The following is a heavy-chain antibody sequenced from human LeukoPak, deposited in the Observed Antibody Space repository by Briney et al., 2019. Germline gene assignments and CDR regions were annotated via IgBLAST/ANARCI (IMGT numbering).Heavy chain of an antibody. J-gene: IGHJ4*02. CDR3: ARVCPIVVVPAARYYFDY. D-gene: IGHD2-2*01. CDR2: INHSGST. CDR1: GGSFSGYY. V-gene: IGHV4-34*01. Sequence: KPSETLSLTCAVYGGSFSGYYWSWICQPPGKGLEWIGEINHSGSTNYNPSLKSRVTISVDTSKNQFSLKLSSVTAADTAVYYCARVCPIVVVPAARYYFDYWGQGTLVTVSS.